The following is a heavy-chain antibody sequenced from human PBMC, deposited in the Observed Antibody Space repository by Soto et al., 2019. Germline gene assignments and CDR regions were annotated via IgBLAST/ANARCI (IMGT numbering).Heavy chain of an antibody. V-gene: IGHV4-34*01. CDR3: ARRGVEVYYYYGMDV. D-gene: IGHD3-10*01. CDR1: GGSFSGYY. CDR2: INHSGST. Sequence: PSETLSLTCAVYGGSFSGYYWSWIRQPPGKGLEWIGEINHSGSTNYNPSLKSRVTISVDTSKNQFSLKLSSVTAADTAVYYCARRGVEVYYYYGMDVWGQGTTVTVSS. J-gene: IGHJ6*02.